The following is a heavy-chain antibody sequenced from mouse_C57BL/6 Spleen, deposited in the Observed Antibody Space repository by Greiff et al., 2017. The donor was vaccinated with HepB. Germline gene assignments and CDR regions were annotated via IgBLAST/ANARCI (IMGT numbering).Heavy chain of an antibody. CDR2: ISYDGSN. CDR3: ARGGLFAY. J-gene: IGHJ3*01. V-gene: IGHV3-6*01. D-gene: IGHD3-3*01. CDR1: GYSITSGYY. Sequence: DVKLQESGPGLVKPSQSLSLTCSVTGYSITSGYYWNWIRQFPGNKLEWMGYISYDGSNNYNPSLKNRISITRDTSKNQFFLKLNSVTTEDTATYYCARGGLFAYWGQGTLVTVSA.